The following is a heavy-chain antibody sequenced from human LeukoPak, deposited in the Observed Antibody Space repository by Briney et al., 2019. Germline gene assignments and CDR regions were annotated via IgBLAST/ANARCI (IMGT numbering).Heavy chain of an antibody. V-gene: IGHV1-2*02. Sequence: ASVKVSCKASGYTFTGYYMHWVRQAPGQGLEWMGWINPNSGGTNYAQKFQGRVTMTRDTSISTAYMELSRLRSDDTAVYYCAREDYYGSGSYFDYWGQRTLVTVSS. CDR2: INPNSGGT. D-gene: IGHD3-10*01. CDR3: AREDYYGSGSYFDY. CDR1: GYTFTGYY. J-gene: IGHJ4*02.